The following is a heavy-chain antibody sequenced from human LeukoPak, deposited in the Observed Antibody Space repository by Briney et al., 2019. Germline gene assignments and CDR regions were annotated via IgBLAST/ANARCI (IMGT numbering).Heavy chain of an antibody. CDR1: GYTFTSYG. D-gene: IGHD5-12*01. CDR2: ISAYNGNT. J-gene: IGHJ5*02. CDR3: ARDGSSGYDFWAGSWFDP. Sequence: ASVKVSCKASGYTFTSYGISWVRQAPGQGLEWMGWISAYNGNTNYAQKLQGRVTMTTDTSTSTAYMELRSLRSDDAAVYYCARDGSSGYDFWAGSWFDPWGQGTLVTVSS. V-gene: IGHV1-18*01.